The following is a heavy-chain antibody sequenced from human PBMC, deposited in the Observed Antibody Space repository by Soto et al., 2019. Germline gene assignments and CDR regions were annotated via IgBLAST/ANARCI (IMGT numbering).Heavy chain of an antibody. D-gene: IGHD2-2*01. Sequence: QVQLVESGGGVVQPGRSLRLSCAASGFTFSSYGMHWVRQAPGKGLEWVAVISYDGSNKYYADSVKGRFTISRDNSKNTLYLQMNSLRAEDTVVYYCAKAGYCSSTSCRPYYYYGMDVWGQGTTVTVSS. CDR1: GFTFSSYG. CDR2: ISYDGSNK. J-gene: IGHJ6*02. V-gene: IGHV3-30*18. CDR3: AKAGYCSSTSCRPYYYYGMDV.